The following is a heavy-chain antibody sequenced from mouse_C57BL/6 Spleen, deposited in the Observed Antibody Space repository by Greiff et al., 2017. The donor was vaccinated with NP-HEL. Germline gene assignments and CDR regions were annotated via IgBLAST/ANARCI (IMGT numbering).Heavy chain of an antibody. V-gene: IGHV1-69*01. CDR1: GYTFTSYW. Sequence: QVQLQQPGAELVMPGASVKLSCKASGYTFTSYWMHWVKQRPGQGLEWIGELDPSDSYTNYNQKFKGKSTLTVDKSSSTAYMQLSSLTSEDSAVYYCARLIYYDYDEGHYAMDYWGQGTSVTVSS. D-gene: IGHD2-4*01. CDR3: ARLIYYDYDEGHYAMDY. CDR2: LDPSDSYT. J-gene: IGHJ4*01.